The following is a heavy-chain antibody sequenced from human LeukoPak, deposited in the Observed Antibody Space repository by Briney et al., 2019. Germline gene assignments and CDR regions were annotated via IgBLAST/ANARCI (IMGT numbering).Heavy chain of an antibody. V-gene: IGHV3-66*01. D-gene: IGHD3-3*01. CDR3: VKAQYDFWSGLDY. J-gene: IGHJ4*02. Sequence: GGSLRLSCAASGFIVSSNYMGWVRQAPGMGLEWISVIYTGGTTYYADSVKGRFTISRDNSKNTLYLQMSSLRTEDTAIYYCVKAQYDFWSGLDYWGQGTLVTVSS. CDR1: GFIVSSNY. CDR2: IYTGGTT.